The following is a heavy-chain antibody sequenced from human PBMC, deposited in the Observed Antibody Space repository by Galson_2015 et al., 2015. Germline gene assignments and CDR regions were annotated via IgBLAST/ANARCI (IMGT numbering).Heavy chain of an antibody. D-gene: IGHD3-3*01. V-gene: IGHV3-53*01. CDR1: GFTVSSNY. Sequence: SLRLSCAASGFTVSSNYMSWVRQAPGKGMEWVSVIYSGGSTYYADSVKGRFTISRDNSKNTLYLQMNSLRAEDTAVYYCARDRNDFWSGYDYWGQGTLVTVSS. CDR3: ARDRNDFWSGYDY. J-gene: IGHJ4*02. CDR2: IYSGGST.